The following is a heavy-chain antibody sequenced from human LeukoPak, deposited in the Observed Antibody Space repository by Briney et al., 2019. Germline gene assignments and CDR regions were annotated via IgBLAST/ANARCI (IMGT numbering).Heavy chain of an antibody. CDR1: GYTFTGYG. CDR2: ISAYNGNT. CDR3: ARDHSNWNYAPDF. D-gene: IGHD1-7*01. Sequence: ASVKVSCKASGYTFTGYGISWVRQAPGQGLEWMGWISAYNGNTNYAQKFRDRVTMSTDTSTGTAYLDVRSLTSDDTAVYYCARDHSNWNYAPDFWGQGTLVIVSS. J-gene: IGHJ4*02. V-gene: IGHV1-18*01.